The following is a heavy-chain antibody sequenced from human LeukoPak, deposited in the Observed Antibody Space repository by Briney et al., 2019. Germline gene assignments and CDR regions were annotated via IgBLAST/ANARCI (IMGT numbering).Heavy chain of an antibody. J-gene: IGHJ4*02. D-gene: IGHD2-15*01. CDR3: ARAGVVVAATGFGY. Sequence: GRSLRLSCAASGFTFSSYSMNWVRQAPGKGLEWVSSISSSSSYIYYADSVKGRFTISRDNAKNSLYLQMNSLRAEDTAVYYCARAGVVVAATGFGYWGQGTLVTVSS. V-gene: IGHV3-21*01. CDR2: ISSSSSYI. CDR1: GFTFSSYS.